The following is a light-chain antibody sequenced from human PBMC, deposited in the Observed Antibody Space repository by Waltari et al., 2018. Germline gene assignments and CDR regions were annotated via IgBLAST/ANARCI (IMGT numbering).Light chain of an antibody. V-gene: IGLV1-44*01. J-gene: IGLJ3*02. CDR2: TNH. Sequence: QSVLTQPPSASGTPGQRVTISCSGSSSNIGTNTVNWYQHFPGTAPKLLIHTNHQRPSRVPDRFSGAKSGTSGSLAISGLQSEDEADYYCAAWDDSLNGWVFGGGTELTVL. CDR3: AAWDDSLNGWV. CDR1: SSNIGTNT.